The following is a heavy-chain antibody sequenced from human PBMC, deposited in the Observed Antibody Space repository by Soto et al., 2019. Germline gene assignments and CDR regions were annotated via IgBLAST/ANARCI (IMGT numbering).Heavy chain of an antibody. V-gene: IGHV3-30-3*01. CDR2: KSYDGSNK. Sequence: GGSLRLSCEASEFTFSSYAMHWVRQAPGKGLERVAVKSYDGSNKYYADYVKGRFTISRDNSKNTLYLQMNSLRAEDTAVYYCAIDVYYYGSGSLLHYGMDVWGQGTTVTVSS. D-gene: IGHD3-10*01. J-gene: IGHJ6*02. CDR1: EFTFSSYA. CDR3: AIDVYYYGSGSLLHYGMDV.